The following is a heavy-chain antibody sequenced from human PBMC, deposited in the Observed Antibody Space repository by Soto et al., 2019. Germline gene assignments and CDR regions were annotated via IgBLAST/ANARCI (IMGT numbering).Heavy chain of an antibody. Sequence: GGSLRLSCAASGFTFSSYGMHWVRQAPGKVLEWVAFIWHDGGNKFYAESVKGRFTISRDNSKNTLYLQMTSLSAEDTAMYYCARDGDVNTGFGKDYWGQGTLVTVSS. J-gene: IGHJ4*02. V-gene: IGHV3-33*01. CDR1: GFTFSSYG. D-gene: IGHD3-16*01. CDR2: IWHDGGNK. CDR3: ARDGDVNTGFGKDY.